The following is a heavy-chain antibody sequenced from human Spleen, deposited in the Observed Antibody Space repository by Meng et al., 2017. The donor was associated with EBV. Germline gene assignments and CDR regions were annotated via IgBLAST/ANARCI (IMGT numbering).Heavy chain of an antibody. V-gene: IGHV4-34*01. Sequence: GQIQQCGAGLLKSSETLSLTCDVFGGYFGGFYWGWIRQPPGKGLEWIGDSNHSRSTNYNPSLKSRVSISVDTSKNNFSLKVDSVTAADTAVYYCATWNNNGWYYGYWGQGTLVTVSS. J-gene: IGHJ4*01. D-gene: IGHD6-19*01. CDR3: ATWNNNGWYYGY. CDR2: SNHSRST. CDR1: GGYFGGFY.